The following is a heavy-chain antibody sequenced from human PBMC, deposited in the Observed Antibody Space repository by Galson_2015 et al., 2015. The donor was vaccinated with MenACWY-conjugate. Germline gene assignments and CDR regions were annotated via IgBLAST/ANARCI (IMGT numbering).Heavy chain of an antibody. CDR2: INPSSGTT. Sequence: SVKVSCKASGYASTTDSIHWGRQAPGQGLEWMGRINPSSGTTTYAQKFQGRVTMTRDTTYMELYSLRSEDTAVYYCAGRNSSGGRGDFDSWGQGTLVTVSS. J-gene: IGHJ4*02. CDR3: AGRNSSGGRGDFDS. CDR1: GYASTTDS. D-gene: IGHD2-15*01. V-gene: IGHV1-46*01.